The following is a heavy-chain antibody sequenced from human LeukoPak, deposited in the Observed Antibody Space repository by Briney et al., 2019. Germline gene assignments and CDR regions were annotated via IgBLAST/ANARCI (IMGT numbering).Heavy chain of an antibody. J-gene: IGHJ4*02. D-gene: IGHD4-11*01. CDR3: AKDEVGRGLQRSFDS. V-gene: IGHV3-30*02. CDR2: IRFEGTYV. Sequence: TGGSLRLSCEASGFSFNTYGMHWVRQAPGKGLEWVAFIRFEGTYVDYTDSVKGRFTISRDNSKNTLYLQMNSLRTDDTGIYYCAKDEVGRGLQRSFDSWGQGTLVTVSS. CDR1: GFSFNTYG.